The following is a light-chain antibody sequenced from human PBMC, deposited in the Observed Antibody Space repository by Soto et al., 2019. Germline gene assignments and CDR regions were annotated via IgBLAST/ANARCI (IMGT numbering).Light chain of an antibody. J-gene: IGKJ1*01. Sequence: EIVMTQSPATLAVSPGDTATLSCRASQSLSGNLAWYQQKPGQAPRLLIFRASTRANGVPARFSGRGSGTDFTLTISRLEPEDFAVYYCQQYGLFGQGTKVDIK. V-gene: IGKV3-15*01. CDR2: RAS. CDR3: QQYGL. CDR1: QSLSGN.